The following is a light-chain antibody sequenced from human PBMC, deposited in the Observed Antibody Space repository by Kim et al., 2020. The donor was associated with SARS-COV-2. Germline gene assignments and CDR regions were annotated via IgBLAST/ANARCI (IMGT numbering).Light chain of an antibody. CDR3: QQYYSYWT. V-gene: IGKV1-5*03. CDR1: RNINNL. CDR2: EAS. J-gene: IGKJ1*01. Sequence: SASVADRVTITCRASRNINNLLALYQQKPGKGPNLLIYEASSLESGVPLRFSGSGSGTEFTLTISSLQPDDFATYYCQQYYSYWTFGQGTKVDIK.